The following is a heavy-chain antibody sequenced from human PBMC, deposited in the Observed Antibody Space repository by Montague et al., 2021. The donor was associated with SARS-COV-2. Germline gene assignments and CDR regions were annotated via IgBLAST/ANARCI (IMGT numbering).Heavy chain of an antibody. CDR3: AGQGEGQNFDS. Sequence: SETLSLTCAVSGASISSTNWWTWVRQPPGKGLEWIGEIYHAGGAKYNPSLKSRLTISLDKSMNQFSLKLSSLTAADTAVYYCAGQGEGQNFDSWGPGSLVTVSS. J-gene: IGHJ4*02. V-gene: IGHV4-4*02. CDR1: GASISSTNW. CDR2: IYHAGGA.